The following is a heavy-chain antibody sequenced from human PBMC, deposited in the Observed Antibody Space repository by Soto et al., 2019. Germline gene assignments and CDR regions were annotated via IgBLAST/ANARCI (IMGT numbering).Heavy chain of an antibody. J-gene: IGHJ4*02. CDR3: ARVARGRVVGATPPCFDY. V-gene: IGHV4-31*03. CDR1: GGSISSGIYY. Sequence: PSETLSLTCTVSGGSISSGIYYWSWIRQDPGTGLEWIGHIYYSGSTYYNPSLKSRVSISVDTSKNQFSLRLTSVTAADTAVYYCARVARGRVVGATPPCFDYWGQGTLVTVSS. CDR2: IYYSGST. D-gene: IGHD1-26*01.